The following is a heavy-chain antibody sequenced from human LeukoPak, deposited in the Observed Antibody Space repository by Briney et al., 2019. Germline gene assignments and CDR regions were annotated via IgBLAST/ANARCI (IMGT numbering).Heavy chain of an antibody. D-gene: IGHD2-15*01. CDR1: GFTFSGSW. J-gene: IGHJ4*02. V-gene: IGHV3-23*01. Sequence: GGSLRLSCTASGFTFSGSWMTWVRQTPGKGLEWVSAISVSGNTYHADSVKGRFTISRDSSKNTLYLQMNSLRAGDAAVYYCAKAPVTTCSGAYCYPFDYWSQGTLVTVSS. CDR3: AKAPVTTCSGAYCYPFDY. CDR2: ISVSGNT.